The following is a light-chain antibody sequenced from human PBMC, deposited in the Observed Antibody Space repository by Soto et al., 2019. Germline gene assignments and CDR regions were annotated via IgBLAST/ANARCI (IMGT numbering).Light chain of an antibody. CDR3: QQRSNWLFT. Sequence: EMVLTQSPATLSLSPGERATLSCRASQSVSRFLAWYQQKPGQAPRLLIYDASNRATGIPARFSGSGSGTDFTLTISSLEPEEFAVYYCQQRSNWLFTFGPGTKVDIK. CDR2: DAS. J-gene: IGKJ3*01. CDR1: QSVSRF. V-gene: IGKV3-11*01.